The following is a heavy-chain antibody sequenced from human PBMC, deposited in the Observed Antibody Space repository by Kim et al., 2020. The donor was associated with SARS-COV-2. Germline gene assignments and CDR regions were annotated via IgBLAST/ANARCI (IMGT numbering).Heavy chain of an antibody. J-gene: IGHJ3*02. CDR3: ARAGGAFDAFDI. Sequence: YSPSFQGHATISADKSISTAYLQWSSLKASDTAMYYCARAGGAFDAFDIWGQGTMVTVSS. V-gene: IGHV5-10-1*01. D-gene: IGHD1-26*01.